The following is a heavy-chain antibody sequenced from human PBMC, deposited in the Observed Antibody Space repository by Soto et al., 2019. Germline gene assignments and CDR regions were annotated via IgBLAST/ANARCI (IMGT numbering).Heavy chain of an antibody. CDR1: GGSISSYY. D-gene: IGHD4-17*01. V-gene: IGHV4-59*08. Sequence: PSETLSLTCTVSGGSISSYYWSWIRQPPGKGLEWIGYIYYSATTNYNPSLKSRVTISVDTSKNQFTLKLSSVTAADTAVYYCARHDYGGCGLWGQGTLGTVS. CDR2: IYYSATT. J-gene: IGHJ4*02. CDR3: ARHDYGGCGL.